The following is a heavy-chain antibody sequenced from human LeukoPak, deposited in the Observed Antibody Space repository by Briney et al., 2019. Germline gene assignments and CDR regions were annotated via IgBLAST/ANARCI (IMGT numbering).Heavy chain of an antibody. CDR3: GTGDPRFDY. V-gene: IGHV3-48*01. Sequence: GGSLRLSCAASGFSFSTYSMNWVRQAPGKGLQWVSYISSGSSAIYYTDSVKGRFTITRDDAKNSVYLQMNSLRTEDTAVYYCGTGDPRFDYWGQGILVTVSS. J-gene: IGHJ4*02. CDR1: GFSFSTYS. CDR2: ISSGSSAI. D-gene: IGHD7-27*01.